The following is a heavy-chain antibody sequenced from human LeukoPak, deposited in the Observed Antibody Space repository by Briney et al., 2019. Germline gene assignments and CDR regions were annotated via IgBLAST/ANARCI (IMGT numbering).Heavy chain of an antibody. D-gene: IGHD6-13*01. CDR1: GFTFSSYG. J-gene: IGHJ6*02. CDR2: ISYDGSNK. V-gene: IGHV3-30*18. CDR3: AKRDGSSSWYENYYYGMDV. Sequence: WGSLRLSCAASGFTFSSYGMHWVRQAPGKGLEWVAVISYDGSNKYYADSVKGRFTISRDNSKNTLYLQMNSLRAEDTAVYYCAKRDGSSSWYENYYYGMDVWGQGTTVTVSS.